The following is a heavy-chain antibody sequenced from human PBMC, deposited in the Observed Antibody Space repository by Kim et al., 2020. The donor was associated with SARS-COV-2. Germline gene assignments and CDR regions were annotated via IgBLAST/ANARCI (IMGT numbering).Heavy chain of an antibody. Sequence: GESLKISCKGSGYSFTSYWIGWVRQMPGKGLEWMGIIYPGDSDTRYSPSFQGQVTISADKSISTAYLQWSSLKASDTAMYYCARLGRGIYYDILTGPSSGYYYYGMDVWGQGTTVTVSS. CDR2: IYPGDSDT. D-gene: IGHD3-9*01. V-gene: IGHV5-51*01. CDR1: GYSFTSYW. CDR3: ARLGRGIYYDILTGPSSGYYYYGMDV. J-gene: IGHJ6*02.